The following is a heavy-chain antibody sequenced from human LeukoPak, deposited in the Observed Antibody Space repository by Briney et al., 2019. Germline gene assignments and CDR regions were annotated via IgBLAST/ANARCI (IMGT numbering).Heavy chain of an antibody. D-gene: IGHD3-10*02. CDR1: GFTFSSYS. J-gene: IGHJ6*04. Sequence: PGGSPRLSCAGSGFTFSSYSMNWVRQAPGKGLEWVSYISSSGSTIYYADSVKGRFTISRDNAKNSLYLQMNSLRAEDTAVYYCAELGITMIGGVWGKGTTVTISS. V-gene: IGHV3-48*04. CDR3: AELGITMIGGV. CDR2: ISSSGSTI.